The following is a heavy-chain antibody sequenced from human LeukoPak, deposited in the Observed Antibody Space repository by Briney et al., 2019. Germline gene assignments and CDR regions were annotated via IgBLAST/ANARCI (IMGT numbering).Heavy chain of an antibody. CDR2: ISSSGITI. CDR3: ARDYYDSSGSSWFDP. Sequence: GGSLRLSCAASGFTFRDYYMSWIRQAPGKGLEWVSYISSSGITIKYADSVKGRFTISRDNAKNSLYLQMNSLRAKDTALYYCARDYYDSSGSSWFDPWGQGTLVTVSS. CDR1: GFTFRDYY. D-gene: IGHD3-22*01. J-gene: IGHJ5*02. V-gene: IGHV3-11*04.